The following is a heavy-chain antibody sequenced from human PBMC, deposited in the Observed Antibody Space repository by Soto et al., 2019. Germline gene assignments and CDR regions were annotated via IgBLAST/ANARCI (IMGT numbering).Heavy chain of an antibody. D-gene: IGHD3-22*01. Sequence: GGSLRLSCAASGFTFSSYAMSWVRQAPGKGLEWVSAISGSGGSTYYADSVKGRFTISRDNSKNTLYLQMNSLRAEDTAVYYCALHYYYDSSGYLAPSEYFDYWGQGTLVTVSS. V-gene: IGHV3-23*01. J-gene: IGHJ4*02. CDR3: ALHYYYDSSGYLAPSEYFDY. CDR2: ISGSGGST. CDR1: GFTFSSYA.